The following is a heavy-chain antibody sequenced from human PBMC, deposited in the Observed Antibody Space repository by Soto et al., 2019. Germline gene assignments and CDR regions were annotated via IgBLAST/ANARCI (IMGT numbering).Heavy chain of an antibody. J-gene: IGHJ6*02. CDR3: ARMGSQRYYYYGMDV. V-gene: IGHV3-21*01. D-gene: IGHD6-25*01. CDR2: ISSSSSYI. Sequence: EVQLVESGGGLVKPGGSLRLSCAASGFTFSSYSMNWVRQAPGKGLEWVSSISSSSSYIYYADSVKGRFTISRDNAKNSPYLQMTSLRAEDPAVYYCARMGSQRYYYYGMDVWGQGTTVTVSS. CDR1: GFTFSSYS.